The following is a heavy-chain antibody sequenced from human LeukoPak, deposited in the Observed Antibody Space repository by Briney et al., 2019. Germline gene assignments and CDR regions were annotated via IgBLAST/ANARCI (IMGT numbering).Heavy chain of an antibody. D-gene: IGHD5-18*01. V-gene: IGHV3-21*01. J-gene: IGHJ4*02. CDR1: GFTFSSYW. CDR2: ISSSSGYI. CDR3: ARGGYSYGYGDDY. Sequence: GGSLRLSCAASGFTFSSYWMHWVRQAPGKGLEWVSSISSSSGYIYYADSVKGRFTISRDNAKNSLYLQMNSLRAEDTAVYYCARGGYSYGYGDDYWGQGTLVTVSS.